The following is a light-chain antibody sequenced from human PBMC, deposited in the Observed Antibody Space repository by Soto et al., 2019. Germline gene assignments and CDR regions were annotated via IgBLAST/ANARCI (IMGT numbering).Light chain of an antibody. V-gene: IGKV3-20*01. Sequence: DIVLTQSPGTLSLSPGERATLSCRASQSVTSSYLAWYQQKPGQAPRLLIYGASSRATGIPDRFTGSGSGTDFTLTIRRLEPEDFGVYYCQQYGTSRQTFGQGTKVEVK. CDR2: GAS. CDR1: QSVTSSY. CDR3: QQYGTSRQT. J-gene: IGKJ1*01.